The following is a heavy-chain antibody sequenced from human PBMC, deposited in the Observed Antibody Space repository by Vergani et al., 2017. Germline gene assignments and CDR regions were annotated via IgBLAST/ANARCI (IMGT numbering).Heavy chain of an antibody. D-gene: IGHD2-2*01. CDR2: IIPIFGTA. CDR1: GGTFSSYA. V-gene: IGHV1-69*12. J-gene: IGHJ6*02. Sequence: QVQLVQPGAEVKKPGSSVKVSCKASGGTFSSYAISWVRQAPGQGLEWMGGIIPIFGTANYAQKFQGRVTITADESTSTAYMERSSLRSEDTAVYYCARDSRALSIVVVPAAHPMDVWGQGTTVTVSS. CDR3: ARDSRALSIVVVPAAHPMDV.